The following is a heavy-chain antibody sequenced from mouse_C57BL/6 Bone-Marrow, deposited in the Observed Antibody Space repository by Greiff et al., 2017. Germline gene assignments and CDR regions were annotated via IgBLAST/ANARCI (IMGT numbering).Heavy chain of an antibody. D-gene: IGHD2-2*01. V-gene: IGHV1-81*01. CDR2: IYPRSGNT. CDR1: GYTFTSYG. Sequence: QVQLQQSGAELARPGASVKLSCKASGYTFTSYGISWVKQRTGQGLEWIGEIYPRSGNTYYNEKFKGKDTLTADKSSSTEYMELRSLTSEDSAVYFCANLWLRRRRFAYWGQGTLVTVSA. J-gene: IGHJ3*01. CDR3: ANLWLRRRRFAY.